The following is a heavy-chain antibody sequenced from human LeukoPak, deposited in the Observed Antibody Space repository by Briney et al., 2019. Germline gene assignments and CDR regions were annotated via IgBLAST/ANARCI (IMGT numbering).Heavy chain of an antibody. V-gene: IGHV4-4*07. CDR2: IINSGGT. Sequence: PSETLSLTCTVSGGSISDYHWSWIRQPAGKGLEWIGRIINSGGTNYNPSLKSRVTITVDKSKNQFSPKLSSVTAADTAVYYCGTSEVGSTTCDYWGQGTLVTVSS. CDR1: GGSISDYH. D-gene: IGHD1-26*01. CDR3: GTSEVGSTTCDY. J-gene: IGHJ4*02.